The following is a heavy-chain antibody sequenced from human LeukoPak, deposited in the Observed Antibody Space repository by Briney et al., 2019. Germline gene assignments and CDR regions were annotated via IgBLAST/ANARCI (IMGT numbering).Heavy chain of an antibody. CDR1: GYTFTNYA. J-gene: IGHJ4*02. CDR3: ARDGDFWSGYYTGYFDY. CDR2: INPNSGGT. Sequence: ASVKVSCKASGYTFTNYAMNWVRQAPGQGLEWMGWINPNSGGTNYAQKFQGRVTMTRDTSISTAYMELSRLRSDDTAVYYCARDGDFWSGYYTGYFDYWGQGTLVTVSS. V-gene: IGHV1-2*02. D-gene: IGHD3-3*01.